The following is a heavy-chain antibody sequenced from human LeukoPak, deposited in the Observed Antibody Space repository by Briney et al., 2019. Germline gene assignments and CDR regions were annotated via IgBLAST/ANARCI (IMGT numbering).Heavy chain of an antibody. V-gene: IGHV1-2*02. D-gene: IGHD3-3*01. J-gene: IGHJ6*03. CDR1: GYTFTGYY. CDR3: ARDQRRPYYDLWSGYPRGYYMDV. CDR2: INPNSDGK. Sequence: ASVKVSCKASGYTFTGYYMHWVRQAPGQGLEWMGWINPNSDGKNYAQKLQGRVTMTRHTYISTASIELSSLRSDDTAVYYCARDQRRPYYDLWSGYPRGYYMDVWGKGTTVTVSS.